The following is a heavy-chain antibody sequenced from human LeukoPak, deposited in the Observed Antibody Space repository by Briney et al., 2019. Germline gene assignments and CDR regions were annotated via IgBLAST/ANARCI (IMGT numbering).Heavy chain of an antibody. CDR3: ASREAGSGSYYFDY. CDR2: IYCSGST. V-gene: IGHV4-59*01. J-gene: IGHJ4*02. Sequence: PSETLSLTCTVSGGSISSYYWSWIRQPPGKGLEWIGYIYCSGSTNYNPSLKSRVTMSVDTSKNQFSLKLSSVTAADTAVYYCASREAGSGSYYFDYWGQGTLVTVSS. D-gene: IGHD1-26*01. CDR1: GGSISSYY.